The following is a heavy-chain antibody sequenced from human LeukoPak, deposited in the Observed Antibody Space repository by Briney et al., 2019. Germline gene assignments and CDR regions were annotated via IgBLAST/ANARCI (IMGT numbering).Heavy chain of an antibody. CDR1: GGSFSGHF. J-gene: IGHJ6*03. CDR2: INHSGST. CDR3: ARNTCSGGSCYLPLYQYFMDV. Sequence: PSETLSLTCAVSGGSFSGHFWSWIRQPPGKGLEWVGEINHSGSTNYNPSLKSRLTISVDTPKNQFSLRLSSVTAADTTVYYCARNTCSGGSCYLPLYQYFMDVWGKGTTVTVSS. V-gene: IGHV4-34*01. D-gene: IGHD2-15*01.